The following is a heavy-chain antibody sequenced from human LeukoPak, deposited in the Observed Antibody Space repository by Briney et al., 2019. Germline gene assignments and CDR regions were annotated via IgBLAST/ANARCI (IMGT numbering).Heavy chain of an antibody. J-gene: IGHJ6*02. CDR2: ISSNGGST. V-gene: IGHV3-64*01. D-gene: IGHD3-16*01. CDR1: GFTFSSYG. CDR3: ARRGIGYYYYGMDV. Sequence: PGGSLRLSCAASGFTFSSYGMHWVRQAPGKRLEHVSIISSNGGSTYYANSVKGRFTVSRDNSKNTLYLQMGSLRGEDTAVYYCARRGIGYYYYGMDVWGLGTTDTVSS.